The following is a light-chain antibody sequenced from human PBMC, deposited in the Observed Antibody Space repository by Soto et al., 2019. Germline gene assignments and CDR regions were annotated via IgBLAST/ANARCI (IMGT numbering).Light chain of an antibody. CDR2: GAS. V-gene: IGKV3-15*01. CDR3: QQYNSYPWT. J-gene: IGKJ1*01. Sequence: EIVMPQSPATLSVSPGERATLSCRASQSVSSNLAWYQQKPGQAPRLLIYGASTRATGIPARFSGSGSGTEFTLTISSLQSEDFATYYCQQYNSYPWTFGQGTKVDIK. CDR1: QSVSSN.